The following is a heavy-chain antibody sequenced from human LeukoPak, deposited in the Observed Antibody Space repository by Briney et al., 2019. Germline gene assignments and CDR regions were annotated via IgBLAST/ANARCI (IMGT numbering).Heavy chain of an antibody. V-gene: IGHV4-38-2*01. Sequence: PGGSLRLSCAASGFSLSSYAMSCVRQAPGKGLEWIGSIYHSGSTYYNPSLKSRVTISVDTSKNQFSLKLRSVTAADTAVYYCARVTGYMIEDYFDYWXXGILVTVSX. CDR3: ARVTGYMIEDYFDY. CDR2: IYHSGST. CDR1: GFSLSSYA. D-gene: IGHD3-9*01. J-gene: IGHJ4*02.